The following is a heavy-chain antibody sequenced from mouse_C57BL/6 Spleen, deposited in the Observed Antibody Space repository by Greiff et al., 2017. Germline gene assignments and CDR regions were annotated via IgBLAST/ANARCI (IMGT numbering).Heavy chain of an antibody. Sequence: EVQLQQSGAELVRPGASVKLSCTASGFNIKDYYMHWVKQRPEQGLEWIGRIDPEDGDTEYAPKFQGKATMTADTSSNPAYLQLSSLTSEDTAVYYCTTGDYDYGAWFAYWGQGTLVTVSA. CDR3: TTGDYDYGAWFAY. D-gene: IGHD2-4*01. CDR2: IDPEDGDT. CDR1: GFNIKDYY. J-gene: IGHJ3*01. V-gene: IGHV14-1*01.